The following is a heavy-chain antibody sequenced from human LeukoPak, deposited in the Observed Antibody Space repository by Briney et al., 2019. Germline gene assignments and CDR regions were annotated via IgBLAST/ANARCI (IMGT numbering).Heavy chain of an antibody. CDR2: IYPGDSDT. V-gene: IGHV5-51*01. CDR1: GYSFTSYW. Sequence: GESLKISCKGSGYSFTSYWIGWVRQMPGKGLEWMGIIYPGDSDTRYSPSFQGQVTISADKSISTAYLQWSSLKASDTAMYYCARTTNYYDSSGYYFRYFDYWGLGALVTVSS. CDR3: ARTTNYYDSSGYYFRYFDY. J-gene: IGHJ4*02. D-gene: IGHD3-22*01.